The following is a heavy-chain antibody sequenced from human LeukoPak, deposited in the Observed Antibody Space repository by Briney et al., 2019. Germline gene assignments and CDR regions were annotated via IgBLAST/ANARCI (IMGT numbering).Heavy chain of an antibody. CDR3: ARALGINP. Sequence: GGSLRLSCTASGFTFSSYEMNWVRQAPGKGLEWVSSISSSGSNIYYAESVKGRFTISRDNAKNSLYLQMNSLRAEDTAVYYCARALGINPWGQGTLVTVSS. J-gene: IGHJ5*02. CDR2: ISSSGSNI. V-gene: IGHV3-48*03. D-gene: IGHD1-14*01. CDR1: GFTFSSYE.